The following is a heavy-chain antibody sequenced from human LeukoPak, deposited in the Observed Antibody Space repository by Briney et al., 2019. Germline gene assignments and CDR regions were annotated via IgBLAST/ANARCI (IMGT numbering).Heavy chain of an antibody. CDR2: ISWNCGSI. D-gene: IGHD4-17*01. Sequence: SLRLSCAASGFTFDDYAMHWVRQAPGKGLEWVSGISWNCGSIGYADSVKGRFTISRDNAKNSLYLQMNSLRAEDTAVYYCARDKWTVTTEHDAFDIWGQGTMVTVSS. CDR1: GFTFDDYA. CDR3: ARDKWTVTTEHDAFDI. V-gene: IGHV3-9*01. J-gene: IGHJ3*02.